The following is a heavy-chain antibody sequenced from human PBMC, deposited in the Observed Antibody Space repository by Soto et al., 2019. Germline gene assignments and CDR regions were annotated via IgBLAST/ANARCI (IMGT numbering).Heavy chain of an antibody. CDR2: IIPIFGTA. CDR1: GGTFSSYA. V-gene: IGHV1-69*01. D-gene: IGHD3-10*01. CDR3: AREGITMVRGVKYYYGMDV. J-gene: IGHJ6*02. Sequence: QVQLVQSGAEVKKPGSSVKVSCKASGGTFSSYAISWVRQAPGQGLEWMGGIIPIFGTANYAQKFQGRVTITADESTSTAYMELSSLRSDDTAVYYCAREGITMVRGVKYYYGMDVWGQGTTVTVSS.